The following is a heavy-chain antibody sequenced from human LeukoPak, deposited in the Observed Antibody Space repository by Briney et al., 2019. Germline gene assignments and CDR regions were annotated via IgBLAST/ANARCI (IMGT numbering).Heavy chain of an antibody. Sequence: GASVKVSCKASGYTFTSYAMHWVRQAPGQRLEWMGWINVGNGNTKYSQKFQGRVTITRDTSASTAYMELSSLRSEDTAVYYCAREGPAAGTPYYFDYWGQGTLVTVSS. D-gene: IGHD6-13*01. V-gene: IGHV1-3*01. CDR2: INVGNGNT. CDR1: GYTFTSYA. CDR3: AREGPAAGTPYYFDY. J-gene: IGHJ4*02.